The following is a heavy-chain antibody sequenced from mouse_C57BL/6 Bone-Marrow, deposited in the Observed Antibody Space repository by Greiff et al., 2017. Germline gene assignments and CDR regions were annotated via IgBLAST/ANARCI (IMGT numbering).Heavy chain of an antibody. CDR2: IDPSDSYT. Sequence: VQLQQSGAELVMPGASVKLSCKASGYTFTSYWMHWVKQRPGQGLEWIGEIDPSDSYTNYNQKFKGKSTLTVDKSSSTAYMQLSSLTSEDSAVYYCARWCAGYPRSAMDYGGQGTAVTVSS. D-gene: IGHD3-2*02. V-gene: IGHV1-69*01. CDR1: GYTFTSYW. CDR3: ARWCAGYPRSAMDY. J-gene: IGHJ4*01.